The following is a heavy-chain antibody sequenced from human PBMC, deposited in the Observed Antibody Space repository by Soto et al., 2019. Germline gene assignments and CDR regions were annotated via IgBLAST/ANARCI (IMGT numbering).Heavy chain of an antibody. D-gene: IGHD1-1*01. CDR2: ISGSGGST. Sequence: GGSLRLSCAASGFTFSSYAMSWVRQAPGKGLEWVSAISGSGGSTYYADSVKGRFTISRDNSKNTLYLQMNSLRAEDTAVYYCAKGPERQRKYYYYGMDVWGQGTTVTVSS. J-gene: IGHJ6*02. CDR3: AKGPERQRKYYYYGMDV. CDR1: GFTFSSYA. V-gene: IGHV3-23*01.